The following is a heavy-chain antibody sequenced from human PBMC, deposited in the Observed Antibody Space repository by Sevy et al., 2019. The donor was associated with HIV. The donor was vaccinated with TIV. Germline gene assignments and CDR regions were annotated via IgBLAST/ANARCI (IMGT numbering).Heavy chain of an antibody. J-gene: IGHJ4*02. V-gene: IGHV3-15*05. D-gene: IGHD1-26*01. Sequence: GGSLRLSCVASGFTFSNAWMSWVRQAPGKGLEWVGRIKSKTDGATRDFAAPVKGRFAIARDDSKNTVSLQMDSLKTEDTAVYYCTAGVGTSDFDYWGLGILVTVSS. CDR1: GFTFSNAW. CDR3: TAGVGTSDFDY. CDR2: IKSKTDGATR.